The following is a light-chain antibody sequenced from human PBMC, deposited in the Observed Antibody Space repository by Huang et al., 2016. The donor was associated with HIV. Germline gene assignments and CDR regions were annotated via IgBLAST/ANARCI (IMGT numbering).Light chain of an antibody. CDR1: QSVSSY. CDR2: DAS. CDR3: QQRSNWPGIT. J-gene: IGKJ3*01. Sequence: EIVLTQSPATLSLSPGERATLSCRASQSVSSYLAWYQQKPGHAPRLLIYDASNRATSIPARFSGSGSGTNFTLTISSLEPEDFAVYYCQQRSNWPGITFGPGTKVDIK. V-gene: IGKV3-11*01.